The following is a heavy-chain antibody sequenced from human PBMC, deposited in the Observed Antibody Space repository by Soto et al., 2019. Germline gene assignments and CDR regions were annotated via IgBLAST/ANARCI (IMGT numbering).Heavy chain of an antibody. CDR2: ICYDASKQ. Sequence: PGGSLRLSCEASGFSFSVYGMHWVRQAPCKGLEWVAVICYDASKQFYAGSVEGRFTISRDNSKATLYLQMNSLRAEDTAVYYCAAWAEGATEVHWGQGTLVTVSS. CDR3: AAWAEGATEVH. CDR1: GFSFSVYG. V-gene: IGHV3-33*01. J-gene: IGHJ4*02. D-gene: IGHD2-15*01.